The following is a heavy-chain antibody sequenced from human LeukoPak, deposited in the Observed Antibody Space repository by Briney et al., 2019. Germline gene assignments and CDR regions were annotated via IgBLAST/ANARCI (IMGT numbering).Heavy chain of an antibody. D-gene: IGHD1-26*01. Sequence: PGGSLRLSCAASGFTFSNYWMTWVRRAPGKGLEWVANIRRDGSEKHYVDSVMGRFTISRDNAKNSLYLQMNSLRAEDTAVYYCARENSGSYYQFDYWGQGTLVTVSS. CDR1: GFTFSNYW. CDR3: ARENSGSYYQFDY. J-gene: IGHJ4*02. CDR2: IRRDGSEK. V-gene: IGHV3-7*01.